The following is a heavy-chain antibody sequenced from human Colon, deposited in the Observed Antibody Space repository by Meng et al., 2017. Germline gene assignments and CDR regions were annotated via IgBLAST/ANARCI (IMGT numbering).Heavy chain of an antibody. V-gene: IGHV3-74*01. J-gene: IGHJ4*02. CDR2: IKTDGSIT. Sequence: GGSLRLSCAASGFAFSAHWMHWVRQSEERGLEWVALIKTDGSITGYADSVKGRFTISRDNAKNMLYLQMNSLSAEDTAVYYCARDLHYGTSDSWGQGTLVTVSS. CDR3: ARDLHYGTSDS. CDR1: GFAFSAHW. D-gene: IGHD3-16*01.